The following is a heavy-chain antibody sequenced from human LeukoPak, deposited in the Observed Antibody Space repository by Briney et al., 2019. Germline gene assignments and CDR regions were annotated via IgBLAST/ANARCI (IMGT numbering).Heavy chain of an antibody. V-gene: IGHV4-34*01. J-gene: IGHJ2*01. CDR1: GGSFSGYY. CDR2: INHSGST. CDR3: ARRMVRGVLSTTYWYFDL. D-gene: IGHD3-10*01. Sequence: PSETLSLTCAVYGGSFSGYYWSWIRQPPGKGLEWIGEINHSGSTNYSPSLKSRVTISVDTSKNQFSLKLSSVTAADTAVYYCARRMVRGVLSTTYWYFDLWGRGTLVTVSS.